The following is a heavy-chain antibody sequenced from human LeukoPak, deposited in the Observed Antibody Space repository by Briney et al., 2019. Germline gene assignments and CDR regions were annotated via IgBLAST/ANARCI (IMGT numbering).Heavy chain of an antibody. D-gene: IGHD3-3*01. CDR1: GCSISSSNYY. Sequence: SETLSLTCTVSGCSISSSNYYWGWIPQPPGKGLEWIGYICYSAYTYYNPSLKSRVTISVDTSKNQFSLKLSSVTAADTAVYYCARLFWSGYYISPSLYYYYGMDVWGQGTTVTVSS. CDR2: ICYSAYT. CDR3: ARLFWSGYYISPSLYYYYGMDV. J-gene: IGHJ6*02. V-gene: IGHV4-39*01.